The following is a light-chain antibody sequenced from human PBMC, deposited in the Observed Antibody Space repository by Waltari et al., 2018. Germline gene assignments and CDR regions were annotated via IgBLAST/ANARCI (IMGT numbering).Light chain of an antibody. Sequence: DILLTQSPSSVSASVVDRVTISCRASQNIDTGLAWYQQKPGKAPKLLIYATSSLQSGVPSRFSGTGSETEFTLSISSLQPDDFATYYCQQASSFLLTFGQGTRLEI. CDR3: QQASSFLLT. J-gene: IGKJ5*01. V-gene: IGKV1-12*01. CDR2: ATS. CDR1: QNIDTG.